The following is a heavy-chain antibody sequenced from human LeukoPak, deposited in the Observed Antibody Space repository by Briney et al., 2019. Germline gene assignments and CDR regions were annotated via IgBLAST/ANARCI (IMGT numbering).Heavy chain of an antibody. J-gene: IGHJ4*02. D-gene: IGHD6-13*01. CDR2: IYYSGST. V-gene: IGHV4-39*07. CDR1: GDSISSTSYY. CDR3: ARVDSSSWFDY. Sequence: SETLSLTCTVSGDSISSTSYYWGWIRQPPGKGLEWIGSIYYSGSTYYNPSLKSRVTISVDTSKNQFSLKLSSVTAADTAVYYCARVDSSSWFDYWGQGTLVTVSS.